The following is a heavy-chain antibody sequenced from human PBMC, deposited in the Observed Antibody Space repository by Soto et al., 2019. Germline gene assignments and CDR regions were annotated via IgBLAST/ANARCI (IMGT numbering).Heavy chain of an antibody. D-gene: IGHD3-10*02. CDR1: RLNLYIYM. V-gene: IGHV3-21*01. J-gene: IGHJ5*02. CDR3: ARGTMLITPLWFEL. Sequence: GSMRLSGAASRLNLYIYMMTGVLKNTGKGLEWVSSISSNENYIYYADSVKGRFTISRDNAKRSLFLQMKSLRAEDTAFYYCARGTMLITPLWFELSGHRTLV. CDR2: ISSNENYI.